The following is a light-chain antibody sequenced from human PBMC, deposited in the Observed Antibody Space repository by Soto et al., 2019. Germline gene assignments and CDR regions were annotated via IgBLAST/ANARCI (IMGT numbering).Light chain of an antibody. CDR2: TTN. Sequence: QSVLTQPHSASGTPGQRVTISCSGSSSNIGTSSVHWFQQLPGTAPKLLISTTNQRPSGVPEQFSGSKSGTSASLAISGLQSEDEADYYCAAWDDSLNGHVFGTGTKVTVL. CDR3: AAWDDSLNGHV. J-gene: IGLJ1*01. CDR1: SSNIGTSS. V-gene: IGLV1-44*01.